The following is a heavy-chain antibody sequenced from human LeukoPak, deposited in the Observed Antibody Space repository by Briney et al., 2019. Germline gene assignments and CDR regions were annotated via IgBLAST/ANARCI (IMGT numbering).Heavy chain of an antibody. CDR3: AKVLYGDYYFDY. V-gene: IGHV3-30*02. J-gene: IGHJ4*02. CDR1: GFTFSSYG. D-gene: IGHD4-17*01. CDR2: IRYDGSNK. Sequence: PGGSLRLSCAASGFTFSSYGMHWVRQAPGKGLEWLAFIRYDGSNKYYADSVKGRFTISRDNSKNTLYLQMNSLRAEDTAVYYCAKVLYGDYYFDYWGQGTLVTVSS.